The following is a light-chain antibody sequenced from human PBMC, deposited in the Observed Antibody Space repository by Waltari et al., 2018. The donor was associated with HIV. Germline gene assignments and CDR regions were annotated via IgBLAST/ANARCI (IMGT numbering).Light chain of an antibody. CDR2: LNSDGSH. CDR3: QTWGTGKV. J-gene: IGLJ3*02. Sequence: QLVLTQSPSASASLGASVKLTCTLSSGHSSYAIAWHQQQPEKGPRYLMKLNSDGSHSKGDGIPYRFSGSSSGAERYLTISSLQSEDEADYYCQTWGTGKVFGGGTKLTVL. CDR1: SGHSSYA. V-gene: IGLV4-69*01.